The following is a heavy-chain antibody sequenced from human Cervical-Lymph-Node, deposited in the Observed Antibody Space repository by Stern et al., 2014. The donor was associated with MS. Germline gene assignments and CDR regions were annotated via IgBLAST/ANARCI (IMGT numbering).Heavy chain of an antibody. Sequence: VPLLESGGGVVQPGGSQRLSCTASGFTFEDYAMEWVRQVPGKGLEWVAMIWYDGSQKYYGDSVRGRFSVSRDNSRNTLYLQMKSLSLEDTAVYYCARKIPDYYYYAMDVWGQGTTVTVSS. J-gene: IGHJ6*02. D-gene: IGHD2-2*02. V-gene: IGHV3-33*01. CDR1: GFTFEDYA. CDR3: ARKIPDYYYYAMDV. CDR2: IWYDGSQK.